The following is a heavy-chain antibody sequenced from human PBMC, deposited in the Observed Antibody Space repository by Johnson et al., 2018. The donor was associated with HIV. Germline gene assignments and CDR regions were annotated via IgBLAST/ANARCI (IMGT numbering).Heavy chain of an antibody. V-gene: IGHV3-23*04. CDR3: AKTRMGGILDAFDL. Sequence: EMQLVESGGGLVQPGGSLRLSCAASGFNFSNYAMTWVRQAPGKGLEWVSSISGSGGSTYFADSVKGRFTISRDNSKNTLDLQMNSLTIEDTAVFYCAKTRMGGILDAFDLWGQGTMVIVS. CDR1: GFNFSNYA. D-gene: IGHD3-10*01. CDR2: ISGSGGST. J-gene: IGHJ3*01.